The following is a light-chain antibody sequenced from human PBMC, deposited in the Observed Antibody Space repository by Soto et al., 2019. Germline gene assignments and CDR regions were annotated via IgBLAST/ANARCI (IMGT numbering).Light chain of an antibody. Sequence: QSALTQPASVSGSPGQSITISCTGTSSDIGGYNLVSWYQQYPGKAPKLMIYEVSERPSGVSNRFSGSKSGNTASLTISGLQAEDEADYYCCSYAGSSLPNYVFGTGTKVTVL. CDR1: SSDIGGYNL. V-gene: IGLV2-23*02. CDR2: EVS. CDR3: CSYAGSSLPNYV. J-gene: IGLJ1*01.